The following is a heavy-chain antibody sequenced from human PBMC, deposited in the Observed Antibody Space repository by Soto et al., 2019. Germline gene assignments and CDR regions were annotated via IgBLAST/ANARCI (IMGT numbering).Heavy chain of an antibody. CDR3: ARDTYYGSGSYYYGMDV. Sequence: PGGSLRLSCAASGFTFSSYSMNWVRQAPGKWLEWVSSISSSSSYIYYADSVKGRFTISRDNAKNSLYLQMNSLRAEDTAVYYCARDTYYGSGSYYYGMDVWGQGTTVTVSS. J-gene: IGHJ6*02. CDR2: ISSSSSYI. V-gene: IGHV3-21*01. D-gene: IGHD3-10*01. CDR1: GFTFSSYS.